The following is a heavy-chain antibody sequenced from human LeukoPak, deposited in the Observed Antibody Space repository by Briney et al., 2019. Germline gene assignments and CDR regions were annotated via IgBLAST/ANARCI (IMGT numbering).Heavy chain of an antibody. CDR3: ARGPYFEY. CDR2: IYYSGST. J-gene: IGHJ4*02. V-gene: IGHV4-59*12. CDR1: GGSISSYY. Sequence: SETLSLTCTVSGGSISSYYWSWIRQPPGKGLEWIGYIYYSGSTNYSPSLKSRVTISVDMSKNHFSLKMNSLTAADTAVYYCARGPYFEYWGQGTLVTVSS.